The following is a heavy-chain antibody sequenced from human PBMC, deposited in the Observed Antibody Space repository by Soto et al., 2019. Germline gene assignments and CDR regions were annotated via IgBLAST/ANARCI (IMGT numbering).Heavy chain of an antibody. J-gene: IGHJ1*01. V-gene: IGHV1-24*01. D-gene: IGHD2-15*01. CDR3: ATYLYCSGGSCYPAEYFQH. CDR1: GYTLTELS. CDR2: FDPEDGET. Sequence: GASVKVSCKVSGYTLTELSMHWVRQAPGKGLEWKGGFDPEDGETIYAQKFQGRVTMTEDTSTDTAYMELSSLRSEDTAVYYCATYLYCSGGSCYPAEYFQHWGQGTLVTVSS.